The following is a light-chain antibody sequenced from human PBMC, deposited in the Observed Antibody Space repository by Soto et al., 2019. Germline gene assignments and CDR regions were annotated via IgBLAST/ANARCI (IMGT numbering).Light chain of an antibody. Sequence: EIVMTQSPATLSVSPGERATLSCRASQSVSSNLAWYQQKPGQAPRLLIYGASTRATGIPARCSGSESGTEFTLTISSLQSEDFAVYYCQQYNNWPRGLTFGGGTKVEIK. CDR1: QSVSSN. J-gene: IGKJ4*01. V-gene: IGKV3-15*01. CDR3: QQYNNWPRGLT. CDR2: GAS.